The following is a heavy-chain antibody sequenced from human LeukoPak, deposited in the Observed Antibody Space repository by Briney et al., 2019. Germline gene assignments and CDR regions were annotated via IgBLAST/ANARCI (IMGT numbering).Heavy chain of an antibody. CDR3: ARYYYDSSGYYYVPFDY. J-gene: IGHJ4*02. D-gene: IGHD3-22*01. CDR2: IRYDGSNE. CDR1: GFTFRYYG. Sequence: GGSLRLSCAASGFTFRYYGMHWVRQAPGKGLEWVAFIRYDGSNEYYADSLKGRFTISRDNSKNTLYLQMNSLRAEDTAVYYCARYYYDSSGYYYVPFDYWGQGTLVTVSS. V-gene: IGHV3-30*02.